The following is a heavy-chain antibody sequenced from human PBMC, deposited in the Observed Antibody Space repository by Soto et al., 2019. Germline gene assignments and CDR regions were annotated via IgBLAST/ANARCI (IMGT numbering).Heavy chain of an antibody. D-gene: IGHD5-12*01. V-gene: IGHV4-31*03. CDR3: ARDNGYGHFDS. CDR1: GASISSGRSY. J-gene: IGHJ4*02. CDR2: MFYSGST. Sequence: SETLSLTCTVSGASISSGRSYWSWIRQHPGKGLEWIGYMFYSGSTYYHPSLKSRVNISADTSKNQFSLRLTSVTPADTTVYYCARDNGYGHFDSWGQGTLVTVSS.